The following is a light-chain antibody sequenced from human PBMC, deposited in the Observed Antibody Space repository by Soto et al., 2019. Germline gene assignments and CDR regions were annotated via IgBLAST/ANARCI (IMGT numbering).Light chain of an antibody. Sequence: QSALTQPASVSGSLGQSITISCTGTSSDVGGYKYVSWYQQPPGKAPKLMIFHVSNRPSGVSNRFSGSKSGNTASLTISGLQAEDEADYYFSSYTSSSTLVFGGGTKLTVL. V-gene: IGLV2-14*01. J-gene: IGLJ2*01. CDR2: HVS. CDR1: SSDVGGYKY. CDR3: SSYTSSSTLV.